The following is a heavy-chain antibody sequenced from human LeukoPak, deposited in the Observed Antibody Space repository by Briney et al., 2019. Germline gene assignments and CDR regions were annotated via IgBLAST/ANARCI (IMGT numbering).Heavy chain of an antibody. CDR3: ARDYGDYDGFDI. J-gene: IGHJ3*02. Sequence: SVKVSCKASGGTFSSYAISWVRQAPGQGLEWMGGIIPIFGTANYAQKFQGRVTITADESTSTAYMELSSLRSEDTAVYYCARDYGDYDGFDIWGKGQWSPSLQ. CDR2: IIPIFGTA. V-gene: IGHV1-69*01. CDR1: GGTFSSYA. D-gene: IGHD4-17*01.